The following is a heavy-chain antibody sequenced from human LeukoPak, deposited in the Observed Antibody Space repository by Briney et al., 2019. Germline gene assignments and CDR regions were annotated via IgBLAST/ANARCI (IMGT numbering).Heavy chain of an antibody. CDR1: GFTFSSYG. Sequence: PGGSLRLSCAVSGFTFSSYGMHWVRQAPGKGLEWVAFIRYDGSNKYYADSVKGRFTISRDNSKNTLYLQMNSLRAEDTAVYYCAKDHYCSSTSCYQPDWFDPWGQGTLVTVSS. D-gene: IGHD2-2*01. CDR3: AKDHYCSSTSCYQPDWFDP. V-gene: IGHV3-30*02. CDR2: IRYDGSNK. J-gene: IGHJ5*02.